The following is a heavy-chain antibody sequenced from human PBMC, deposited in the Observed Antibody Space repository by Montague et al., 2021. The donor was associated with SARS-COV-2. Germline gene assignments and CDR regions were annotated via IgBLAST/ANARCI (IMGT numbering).Heavy chain of an antibody. Sequence: SETLSLTCSVSGSSISSGYYWGWIRQPPGKGLEWIGNIYHSGGTYYSPSRKSRVTVSVDTSKNQFSLRLSSVTAADTAVYYCARWYYGSGSYPHWGQGTLVTVSS. CDR3: ARWYYGSGSYPH. D-gene: IGHD3-10*01. V-gene: IGHV4-38-2*01. CDR2: IYHSGGT. J-gene: IGHJ4*02. CDR1: GSSISSGYY.